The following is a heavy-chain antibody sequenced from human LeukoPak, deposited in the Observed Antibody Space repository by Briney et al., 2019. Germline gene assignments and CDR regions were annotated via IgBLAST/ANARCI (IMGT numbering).Heavy chain of an antibody. CDR1: GGTFSSYA. CDR3: ARAGTGTSVRWDY. V-gene: IGHV1-69*01. D-gene: IGHD1-7*01. CDR2: IIPIFGTA. Sequence: ASVKVSCKASGGTFSSYAISWVRQAPGQGLEWMGGIIPIFGTANYAQKFQGRVTITADESTSTAYMELSSLRSEDTAVYYCARAGTGTSVRWDYWGQGTLVTVSS. J-gene: IGHJ4*02.